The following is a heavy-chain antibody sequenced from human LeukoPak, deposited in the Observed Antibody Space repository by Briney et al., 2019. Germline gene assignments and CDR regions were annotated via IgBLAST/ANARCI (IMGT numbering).Heavy chain of an antibody. D-gene: IGHD6-19*01. CDR2: INPNSGYT. V-gene: IGHV1-2*02. CDR1: GYTFSAYY. J-gene: IGHJ5*02. Sequence: ASVKVSCKASGYTFSAYYMHWVRQAPGQGLEWMGWINPNSGYTKSAQKFQGRVTMTRDTSISTAYMELTRLRSDDTAVYYCARSYSSGWYNWFDPWGQGTLVTVSS. CDR3: ARSYSSGWYNWFDP.